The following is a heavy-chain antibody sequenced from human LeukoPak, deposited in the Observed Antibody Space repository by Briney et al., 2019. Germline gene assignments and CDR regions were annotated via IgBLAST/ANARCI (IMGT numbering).Heavy chain of an antibody. CDR3: VREGLGFAHGFDY. V-gene: IGHV3-48*03. D-gene: IGHD2-8*01. Sequence: GRSLRLSCAASGFSFSSYEMNWVRQAPGKGLEWVSYINHIGDIIYYADSVKGRFTISRDNAKNSLYLQMNSLRAEDTAVYHCVREGLGFAHGFDYWGQGALVIVSS. CDR2: INHIGDII. CDR1: GFSFSSYE. J-gene: IGHJ4*02.